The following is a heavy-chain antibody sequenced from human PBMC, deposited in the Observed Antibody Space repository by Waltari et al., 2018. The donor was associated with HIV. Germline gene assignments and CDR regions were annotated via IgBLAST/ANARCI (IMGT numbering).Heavy chain of an antibody. CDR3: ARYMITFGGVIRNWFDP. Sequence: QVQLQESGPGLVKPSQTLSLTRTLSGGSISSGGYYWSWIRQHHGKGLEWIGYIYYSGSTYYNPSLKSLVTISVDTSKNQFSLKLSSVTAADTAVYYCARYMITFGGVIRNWFDPWGQGTLVTVSS. J-gene: IGHJ5*02. CDR2: IYYSGST. CDR1: GGSISSGGYY. D-gene: IGHD3-16*01. V-gene: IGHV4-31*01.